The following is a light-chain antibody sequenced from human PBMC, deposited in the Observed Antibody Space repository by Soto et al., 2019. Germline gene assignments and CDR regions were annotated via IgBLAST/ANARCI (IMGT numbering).Light chain of an antibody. Sequence: EIVMTQSPATLSVSPGERTTLSCSAGQSISNDLAWYQQKPGQAPRLLIYGASTRATGIPARFTGSGSGTEFTLTISSLHSEDLAVYYCQQYSNWPRTFGQGTKV. CDR3: QQYSNWPRT. CDR2: GAS. CDR1: QSISND. J-gene: IGKJ1*01. V-gene: IGKV3-15*01.